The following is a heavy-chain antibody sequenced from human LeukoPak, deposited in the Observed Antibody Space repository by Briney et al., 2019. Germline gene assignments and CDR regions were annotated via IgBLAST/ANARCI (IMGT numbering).Heavy chain of an antibody. D-gene: IGHD1-26*01. CDR2: ISYDGSDK. CDR1: ECNLSNYA. V-gene: IGHV3-30*04. Sequence: VGPRRLSCANSECNLSNYAMQWVRQAPGKRLHRVALISYDGSDKYYADSVKGRFSVSRDNSKNTLYLQMNSLIPEDTAVFYCAKDRSGKYGGIDFWGQGTLVTVSS. CDR3: AKDRSGKYGGIDF. J-gene: IGHJ4*02.